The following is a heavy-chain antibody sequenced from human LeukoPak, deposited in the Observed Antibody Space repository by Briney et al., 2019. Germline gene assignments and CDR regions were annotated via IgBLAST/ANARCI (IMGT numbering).Heavy chain of an antibody. D-gene: IGHD2-2*01. CDR3: ARDRSLIVVVPAAAPGWFDP. CDR1: GGTFSIYA. CDR2: IIPIFGIA. V-gene: IGHV1-69*10. Sequence: ASVRVSCKASGGTFSIYAISWVRQAPGQGLEWMGRIIPIFGIANYAQKFQGRVTITADKSTSTAYMELSSLRSGDTAVYYCARDRSLIVVVPAAAPGWFDPWGQGTLVTVSS. J-gene: IGHJ5*02.